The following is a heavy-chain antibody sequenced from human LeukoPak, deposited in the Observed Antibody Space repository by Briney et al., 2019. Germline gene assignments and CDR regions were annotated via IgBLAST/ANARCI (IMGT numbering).Heavy chain of an antibody. CDR2: INTNTGDP. CDR1: GYTFTSYA. D-gene: IGHD6-19*01. V-gene: IGHV7-4-1*02. Sequence: ASVKVSCKASGYTFTSYAMNWVRQAPGQGLEWMGWINTNTGDPTYAQGFTGRFVFSLDTSVSTAYLQISSLKAEDTAVYYCATKGSSGWLYYYYGMDVWGQGTTVTVSS. J-gene: IGHJ6*02. CDR3: ATKGSSGWLYYYYGMDV.